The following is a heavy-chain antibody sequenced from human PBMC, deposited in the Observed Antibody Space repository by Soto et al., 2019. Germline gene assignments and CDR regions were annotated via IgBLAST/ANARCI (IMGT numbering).Heavy chain of an antibody. Sequence: EVQLVESGGGLVQPGGSLRLSCAASGFTVSSNYMSWVRQAPGKGLEWVSVIYSGGSTYYADSVKGRFTISRHNSKNTLDLQMNSLRAEDTAVYYCAREQDSSASETWFDPWGQGTLVTVSS. CDR2: IYSGGST. CDR3: AREQDSSASETWFDP. CDR1: GFTVSSNY. D-gene: IGHD6-19*01. J-gene: IGHJ5*02. V-gene: IGHV3-53*04.